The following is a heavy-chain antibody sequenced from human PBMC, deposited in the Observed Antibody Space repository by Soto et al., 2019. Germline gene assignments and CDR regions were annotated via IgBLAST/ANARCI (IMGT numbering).Heavy chain of an antibody. D-gene: IGHD2-21*01. CDR2: ISSDGRNE. Sequence: QVRLVESGGGVVEPGRSLRLSCGASGYTINRFGMEWVRQAPGKGLEWVALISSDGRNEYYSDSVKGRFTISRDMSKNTVYLQMNSLRVEDTAVYYCASVADYWGQGTLVTVSS. CDR3: ASVADY. V-gene: IGHV3-30*03. CDR1: GYTINRFG. J-gene: IGHJ4*02.